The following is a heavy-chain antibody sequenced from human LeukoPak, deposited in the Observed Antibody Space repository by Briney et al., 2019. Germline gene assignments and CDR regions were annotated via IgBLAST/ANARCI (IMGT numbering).Heavy chain of an antibody. CDR3: VRATANGSGRAYDH. J-gene: IGHJ4*02. CDR2: IHHSGDT. V-gene: IGHV4-34*01. CDR1: GESMIGHY. D-gene: IGHD3-10*01. Sequence: TPSETLSLTCAVYGESMIGHYRTWIRQPPGKRLEWVGEIHHSGDTNSNPSLKNRVTMSIDMSKNQFSLKVKSVTAADTAVYYCVRATANGSGRAYDHWAQGNLVPVSS.